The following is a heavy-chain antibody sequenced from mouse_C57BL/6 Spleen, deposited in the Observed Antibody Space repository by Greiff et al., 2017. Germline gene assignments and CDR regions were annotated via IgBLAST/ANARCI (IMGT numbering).Heavy chain of an antibody. CDR2: IYPGDGDT. V-gene: IGHV1-80*01. J-gene: IGHJ2*01. CDR3: ARKGNYGSSYEDY. CDR1: GYAFSSYW. D-gene: IGHD1-1*01. Sequence: QVQLQQPGAELVKPGASVKMSCKASGYAFSSYWMNWVKQRPGKGLEWIGQIYPGDGDTNYNGKFKGKATLTADKSSSTAYMQLSSLTSEDSAVYFCARKGNYGSSYEDYWGQGTTLTVSS.